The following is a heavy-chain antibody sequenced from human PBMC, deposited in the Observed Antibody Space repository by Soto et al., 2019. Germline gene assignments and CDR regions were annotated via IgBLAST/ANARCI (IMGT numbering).Heavy chain of an antibody. Sequence: QVQVVESGGGLVKPGGTLRLSCAASGFTFSDYYMNWIRQAPGKGLEWVSYISSSSDYTKYADSVKGRFTISRDNVKSSLYLQMNSLRGEDTAVYYCARGGVRGTTSRGQVYNWGQGTLVTVSS. CDR2: ISSSSDYT. J-gene: IGHJ4*02. CDR3: ARGGVRGTTSRGQVYN. V-gene: IGHV3-11*06. D-gene: IGHD1-7*01. CDR1: GFTFSDYY.